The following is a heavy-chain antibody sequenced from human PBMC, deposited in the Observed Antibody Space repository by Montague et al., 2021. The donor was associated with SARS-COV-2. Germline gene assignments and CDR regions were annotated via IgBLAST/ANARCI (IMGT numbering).Heavy chain of an antibody. J-gene: IGHJ4*02. CDR3: ASSRTTVESGTAIDS. CDR2: INRDGSVR. Sequence: RRLSWSASGFTSSSYWMHWVRKGPGKGLVWVSRINRDGSVRSYADSVRGRFTISRDIAKNTLYLQMDGLRVEDTALYFCASSRTTVESGTAIDSWGQGTLVTVST. V-gene: IGHV3-74*01. CDR1: GFTSSSYW. D-gene: IGHD4-23*01.